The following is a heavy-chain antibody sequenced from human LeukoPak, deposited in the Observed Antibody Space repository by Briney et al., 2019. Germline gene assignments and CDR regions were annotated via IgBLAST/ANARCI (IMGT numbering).Heavy chain of an antibody. V-gene: IGHV1-8*01. J-gene: IGHJ4*02. Sequence: ASVKVPCKASGYTFTDYNINWVRQATGQGLEWMGRMHPKSGNTNYAQKFQGRVTMTRNTSISTAYMELSSLKSDDTAVYYCARVAGTVTGTDRDDWGQGTLVTVSS. CDR2: MHPKSGNT. CDR3: ARVAGTVTGTDRDD. D-gene: IGHD6-19*01. CDR1: GYTFTDYN.